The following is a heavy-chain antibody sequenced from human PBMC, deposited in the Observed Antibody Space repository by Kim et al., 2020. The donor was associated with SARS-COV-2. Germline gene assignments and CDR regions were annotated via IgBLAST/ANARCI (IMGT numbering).Heavy chain of an antibody. J-gene: IGHJ4*02. D-gene: IGHD3-3*01. CDR3: ARGSSREWLLPIDY. CDR2: IIPIFGTA. CDR1: GGTFSSYA. V-gene: IGHV1-69*13. Sequence: SVNVSCKASGGTFSSYAISWVRQAPGQGLEWMGGIIPIFGTANYAQKFQGRVTITADESTSTAYMELSSLRSEDTAVYYCARGSSREWLLPIDYWGQGTLVTVSS.